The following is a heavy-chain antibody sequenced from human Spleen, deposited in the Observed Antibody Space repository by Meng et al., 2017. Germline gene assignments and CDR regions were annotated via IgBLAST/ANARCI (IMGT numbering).Heavy chain of an antibody. D-gene: IGHD4-11*01. CDR1: GGSFTDYS. CDR2: INHSGST. J-gene: IGHJ4*02. Sequence: VQLQQWAAGMLKPSETLSLTCVFSGGSFTDYSWSWIRQPPGKGLEWIGEINHSGSTNYNPSLESRATISVDTSQNNLSLKLSSVTAADSAVYYCARGPTTMAHDFDYWGQGTLVTVSS. CDR3: ARGPTTMAHDFDY. V-gene: IGHV4-34*01.